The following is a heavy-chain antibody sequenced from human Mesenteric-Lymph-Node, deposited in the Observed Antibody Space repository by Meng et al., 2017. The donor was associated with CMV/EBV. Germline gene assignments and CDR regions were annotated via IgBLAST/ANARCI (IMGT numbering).Heavy chain of an antibody. D-gene: IGHD1-26*01. CDR2: IGYDGSDK. CDR1: GFTFSMSA. CDR3: AKGWGRWELSAGYYYGMDL. Sequence: GESLKISCAASGFTFSMSAMHWVRQAPGKGLEWVAFIGYDGSDKYYADSVKGRFTISRDNSKNTLYLQMNSLRAEATAVYYCAKGWGRWELSAGYYYGMDLWGQGPTVPFSS. J-gene: IGHJ6*02. V-gene: IGHV3-30*02.